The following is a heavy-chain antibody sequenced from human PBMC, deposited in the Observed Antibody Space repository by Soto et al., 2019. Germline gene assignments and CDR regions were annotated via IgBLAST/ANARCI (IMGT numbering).Heavy chain of an antibody. CDR1: GFSLSTSVLG. J-gene: IGHJ4*02. V-gene: IGHV2-5*01. CDR2: IYWNDDK. D-gene: IGHD6-19*01. Sequence: QITLKESGPTLVRPTQTLTLTCTFSGFSLSTSVLGVGWIRQPPGKALEWLALIYWNDDKRYSPSLKARLTITKDTSKNQVVITMTNMDPVDTATDYWAHRPRGWYLFDYWGQGTLVTVSS. CDR3: AHRPRGWYLFDY.